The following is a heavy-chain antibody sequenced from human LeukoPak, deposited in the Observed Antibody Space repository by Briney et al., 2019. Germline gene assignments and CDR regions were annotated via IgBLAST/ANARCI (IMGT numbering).Heavy chain of an antibody. CDR3: AKVKYYYCSGIQYYFDY. CDR2: IGASGTAI. CDR1: GFTFSSYA. J-gene: IGHJ4*02. Sequence: GGSLRLSCAASGFTFSSYAMNWVRQAPGRGVEWGSYIGASGTAIYYADSVKGRFTISRDNTKNRMYMQMNSLRAEDTAVYYCAKVKYYYCSGIQYYFDYWGQGTLVTVSS. V-gene: IGHV3-48*01. D-gene: IGHD3-10*01.